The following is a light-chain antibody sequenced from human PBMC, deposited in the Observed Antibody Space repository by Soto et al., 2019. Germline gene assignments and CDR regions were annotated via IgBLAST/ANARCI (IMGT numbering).Light chain of an antibody. Sequence: EIVLTQSPGTLSLSPGERATLSCRASQSVSSSYLAWYQQKPGQAPWLLIYGASSRATGIPDRFSGSGSGTDFTLTISRLEPEDFAVYYCQQYGSSPWTFGQGTKVESK. CDR1: QSVSSSY. CDR2: GAS. J-gene: IGKJ1*01. CDR3: QQYGSSPWT. V-gene: IGKV3-20*01.